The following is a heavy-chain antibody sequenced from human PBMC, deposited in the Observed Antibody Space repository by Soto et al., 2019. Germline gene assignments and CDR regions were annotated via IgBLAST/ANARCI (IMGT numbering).Heavy chain of an antibody. CDR2: INHSGST. J-gene: IGHJ4*02. D-gene: IGHD3-22*01. V-gene: IGHV4-34*01. CDR1: GGSISSYY. CDR3: ARVPGDYDSSSYYSRAPYDY. Sequence: SETLSLACTVSGGSISSYYWSWIRQPPGKGLEWIGEINHSGSTNYNPSLKSRVTISVDASKNQFSLKLSSVTAADTAVYYCARVPGDYDSSSYYSRAPYDYSGQGTLVTVSS.